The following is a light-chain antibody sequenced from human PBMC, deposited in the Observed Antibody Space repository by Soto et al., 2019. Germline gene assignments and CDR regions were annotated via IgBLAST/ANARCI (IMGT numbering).Light chain of an antibody. V-gene: IGLV2-14*01. J-gene: IGLJ1*01. CDR3: SSFSSSSTL. Sequence: QSVLTQPASVSGSTGQSITISCTGTDSDVGGYNYVSWYQQHPGKAPKLMISDVSNRPSGVSNRFSGSKSGNTASLTISGLQAEDEADYYCSSFSSSSTLFGTGTKVTVL. CDR1: DSDVGGYNY. CDR2: DVS.